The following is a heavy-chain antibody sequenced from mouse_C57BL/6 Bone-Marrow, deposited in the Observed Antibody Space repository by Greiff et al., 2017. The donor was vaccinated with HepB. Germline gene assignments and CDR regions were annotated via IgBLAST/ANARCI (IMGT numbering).Heavy chain of an antibody. CDR2: IYPGDGDT. CDR1: GYSFSSYW. D-gene: IGHD4-1*01. J-gene: IGHJ4*01. V-gene: IGHV1-80*01. CDR3: AVGYYYAMDY. Sequence: QVQLKESGAELVKPGASVKISCKASGYSFSSYWMNWVKQRPGKGLEWIGQIYPGDGDTNYNGKFKGKATLTADKSSSTAYMQLSSLTSEDSAVYFCAVGYYYAMDYWGQGTSVTVSS.